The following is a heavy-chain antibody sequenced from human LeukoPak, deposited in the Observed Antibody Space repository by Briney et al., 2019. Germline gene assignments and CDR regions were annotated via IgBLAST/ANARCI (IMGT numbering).Heavy chain of an antibody. Sequence: GGSLRLSCVASGFTFSHYSMNWVRQAPGKGLEWVSSIRFTGSYIYYADSVKGRFTISRDNAKNSLYLQMNSLRAEDTAVYYCARRYFDYWGQGTLVTVSS. CDR3: ARRYFDY. V-gene: IGHV3-21*04. CDR1: GFTFSHYS. CDR2: IRFTGSYI. J-gene: IGHJ4*02.